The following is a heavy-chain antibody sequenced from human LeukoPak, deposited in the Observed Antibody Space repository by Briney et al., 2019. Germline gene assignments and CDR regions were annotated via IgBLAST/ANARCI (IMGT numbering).Heavy chain of an antibody. D-gene: IGHD3-3*01. J-gene: IGHJ4*02. CDR1: GGTFSSYA. CDR2: IIPIFGTA. Sequence: SVKVSCKASGGTFSSYAISWVRQAPGQGLEWMGGIIPIFGTANYAQKFQGRVTIATDESTSTAYMELSSLRSEDTAVYYCARAWVATALNYDFWTYGLDYWGQGTLVAVSS. CDR3: ARAWVATALNYDFWTYGLDY. V-gene: IGHV1-69*05.